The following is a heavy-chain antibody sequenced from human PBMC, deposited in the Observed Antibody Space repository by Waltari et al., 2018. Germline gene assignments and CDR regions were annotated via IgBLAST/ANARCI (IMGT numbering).Heavy chain of an antibody. CDR3: AKGSHSGGVFFDY. D-gene: IGHD2-15*01. CDR2: ISWNSGSI. J-gene: IGHJ4*02. V-gene: IGHV3-9*03. Sequence: EVQLVESGGGLVQHGRSLRLSCAASGFTFDDYAMHWVRQAPGKGLEWVSGISWNSGSIGYADSVKGRFTISRDNAKNSLYLQMNSLRAEDMALYYCAKGSHSGGVFFDYWGQGTLVTVSS. CDR1: GFTFDDYA.